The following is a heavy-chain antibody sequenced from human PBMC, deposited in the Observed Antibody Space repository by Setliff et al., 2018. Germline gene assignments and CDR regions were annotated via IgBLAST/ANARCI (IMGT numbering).Heavy chain of an antibody. CDR2: MNPNSGNT. CDR1: GYTFTSYD. D-gene: IGHD5-18*01. J-gene: IGHJ4*02. Sequence: ASVKVSCKASGYTFTSYDINWVRQATGQGLEWMGWMNPNSGNTGYAQKFQGRVTMTRNASISTAYMELSSLRSEDTAVYYCARRVGSVGIQLPDYWGQGTLVTVSS. V-gene: IGHV1-8*02. CDR3: ARRVGSVGIQLPDY.